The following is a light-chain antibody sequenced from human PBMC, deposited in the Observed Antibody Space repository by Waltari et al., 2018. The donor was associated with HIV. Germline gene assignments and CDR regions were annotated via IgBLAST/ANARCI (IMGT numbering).Light chain of an antibody. CDR3: QQYGSSPRT. Sequence: IVLTQSPGTLSLSPGDRATLSCRASQSVSSSYLTWCQQKPGQPPRLLIYGTSNRATGIPDSFSGSGSGTDFTLTISRLEPEDFAVYYCQQYGSSPRTFGRGTKVEIK. V-gene: IGKV3-20*01. J-gene: IGKJ2*01. CDR1: QSVSSSY. CDR2: GTS.